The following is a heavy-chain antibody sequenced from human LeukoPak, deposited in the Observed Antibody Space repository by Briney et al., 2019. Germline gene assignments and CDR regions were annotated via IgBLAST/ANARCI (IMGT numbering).Heavy chain of an antibody. CDR2: ISSSGSTV. CDR1: GFIFSNYE. V-gene: IGHV3-48*03. J-gene: IGHJ4*02. Sequence: GGSLRLSCAASGFIFSNYEMNWVRQAPGEGLEWVSYISSSGSTVYYADSVKGRFTISRDNAKKSLYLQMYSLRAEDTAVYYCTRTLYYYDSSGYYEDYWGQGTLVTVSS. D-gene: IGHD3-22*01. CDR3: TRTLYYYDSSGYYEDY.